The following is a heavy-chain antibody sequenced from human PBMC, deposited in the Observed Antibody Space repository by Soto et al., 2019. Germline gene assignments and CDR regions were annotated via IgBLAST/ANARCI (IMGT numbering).Heavy chain of an antibody. Sequence: SETLSLTCTVSGGSISSYYWSWIRQPPGKGLEWIGYIYYSGSTNYNPSLKSRVTISVDTSKNQFSLKLSSVTAADTAVYYCARLSLGHDFWSGYYPGPFDYWGQGTLVTVSS. J-gene: IGHJ4*02. CDR3: ARLSLGHDFWSGYYPGPFDY. CDR1: GGSISSYY. V-gene: IGHV4-59*01. D-gene: IGHD3-3*01. CDR2: IYYSGST.